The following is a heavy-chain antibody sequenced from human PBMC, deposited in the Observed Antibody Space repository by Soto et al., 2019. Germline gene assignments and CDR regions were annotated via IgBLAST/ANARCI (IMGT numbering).Heavy chain of an antibody. J-gene: IGHJ4*02. Sequence: SVKVSCKASGGTFSSYAISWVRQAPGQGLEWMGGIIPIFGTANYAQKFQGRVTITADESTSTAYMELSSLRSEDTAVYYCARVPLRHYYDSSGYFYWGQGTLVTVSS. CDR3: ARVPLRHYYDSSGYFY. CDR1: GGTFSSYA. V-gene: IGHV1-69*13. CDR2: IIPIFGTA. D-gene: IGHD3-22*01.